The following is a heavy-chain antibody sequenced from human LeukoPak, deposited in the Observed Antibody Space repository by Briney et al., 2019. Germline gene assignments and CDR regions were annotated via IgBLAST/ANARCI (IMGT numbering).Heavy chain of an antibody. CDR1: GFNFTNYN. V-gene: IGHV3-21*01. Sequence: NPGGSLRLSCAASGFNFTNYNMNWVRQAPGKGLEWVSSIHSSSGSIYYADSLKGRFTISRDNAKNSLYLQMNSLRAKDTAVYYCARDLAWDAFDIWGQGTMVTVSS. CDR3: ARDLAWDAFDI. CDR2: IHSSSGSI. J-gene: IGHJ3*02.